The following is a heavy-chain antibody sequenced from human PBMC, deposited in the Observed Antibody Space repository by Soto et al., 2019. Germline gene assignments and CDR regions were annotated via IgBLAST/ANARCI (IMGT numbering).Heavy chain of an antibody. J-gene: IGHJ6*02. CDR1: GGTFSSYA. CDR2: IIPIFGTA. D-gene: IGHD3-3*01. Sequence: SVKVSFKASGGTFSSYAISWLRQAPGQVLEWMGGIIPIFGTANYAQKFQGRVTITADKSTSTAYMELSSLRSEDTAVYYCARAADTYYDFWSGYYRVYYYYGMDVWGQGTTVTVSS. CDR3: ARAADTYYDFWSGYYRVYYYYGMDV. V-gene: IGHV1-69*06.